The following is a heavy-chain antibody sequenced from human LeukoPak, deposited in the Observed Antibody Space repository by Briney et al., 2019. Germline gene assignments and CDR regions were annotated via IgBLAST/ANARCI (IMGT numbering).Heavy chain of an antibody. CDR2: INHSGST. V-gene: IGHV4-34*01. CDR3: ARGGRGLVAYKWFDP. CDR1: GGSFSGYY. D-gene: IGHD6-19*01. Sequence: SETLSLTCAVYGGSFSGYYWSWIRQPPGKGLEWIGEINHSGSTNYNPSLKSRVTISVDTSKNQFSLKLSSVTAADTAVCYCARGGRGLVAYKWFDPWGQGTLVTVSS. J-gene: IGHJ5*02.